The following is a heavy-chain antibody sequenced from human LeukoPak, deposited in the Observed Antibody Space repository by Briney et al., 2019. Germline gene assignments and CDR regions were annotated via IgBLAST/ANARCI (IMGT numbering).Heavy chain of an antibody. CDR2: INHSGST. D-gene: IGHD3-16*01. Sequence: SGGSLRLSCAASGFTFSSYSMDWVRQPPGKGLEWIGEINHSGSTNYNPSLKSRVTISVDTSKNQFSLKLSSVTAADTAVYYCARRKITSFDYWSQGTLVTVSS. V-gene: IGHV4-34*01. CDR1: GFTFSSYS. J-gene: IGHJ4*02. CDR3: ARRKITSFDY.